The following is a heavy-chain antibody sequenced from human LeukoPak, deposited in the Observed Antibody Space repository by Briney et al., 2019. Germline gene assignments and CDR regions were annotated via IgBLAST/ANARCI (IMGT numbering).Heavy chain of an antibody. J-gene: IGHJ3*02. V-gene: IGHV3-23*01. CDR1: GFSFSNFA. CDR2: ISGSGVST. Sequence: PGGSLRLSCAASGFSFSNFAMSWVRQAPGKGLEWVSAISGSGVSTYYADSVKGRFTISRDNSKKMLYLQMNSLGAEDTAVYFCAKDNWIFGVVLIPFDAFDIWGPGTMVIVSS. D-gene: IGHD3-3*01. CDR3: AKDNWIFGVVLIPFDAFDI.